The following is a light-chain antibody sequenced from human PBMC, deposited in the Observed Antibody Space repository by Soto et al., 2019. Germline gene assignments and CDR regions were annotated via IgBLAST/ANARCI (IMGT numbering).Light chain of an antibody. J-gene: IGLJ1*01. Sequence: QSVLTHPASVSGSPGQSITISCTGTSSDVGSYNLVSWYQQHPGKAPKLMIYEGSKRPSGVSNRSSGSKSGNTASLTISGLQAEDEADDYCCSYAGSSTFFYVLGTGTKVTVL. CDR2: EGS. V-gene: IGLV2-23*03. CDR1: SSDVGSYNL. CDR3: CSYAGSSTFFYV.